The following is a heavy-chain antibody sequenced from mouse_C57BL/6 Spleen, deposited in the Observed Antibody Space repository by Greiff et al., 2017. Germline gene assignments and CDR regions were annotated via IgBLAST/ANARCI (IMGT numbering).Heavy chain of an antibody. J-gene: IGHJ3*01. Sequence: DVMLVESGGGLVKPGGSLKLSCAASGFTFSSYAMSWVRQTPEKRLEWVATISDGGSYTYYPDNVKGRFTISRDNAKNNLYLQMSHLKSEDTAMYYCARDHNNLGFAYWGQGTLVTVSA. CDR1: GFTFSSYA. CDR3: ARDHNNLGFAY. CDR2: ISDGGSYT. V-gene: IGHV5-4*01. D-gene: IGHD1-3*01.